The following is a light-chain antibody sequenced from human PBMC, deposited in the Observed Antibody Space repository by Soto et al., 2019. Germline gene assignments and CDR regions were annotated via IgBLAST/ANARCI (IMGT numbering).Light chain of an antibody. J-gene: IGKJ1*01. CDR3: QLHGDSPRT. CDR2: GAS. Sequence: APGEGATLSCRASQSVSTYLAWYPQRPGQAPLFLISGASCRATGIPDRFSDCGSRTDFTLTRTRLETADFALYSCQLHGDSPRTFGRGTKVDI. CDR1: QSVSTY. V-gene: IGKV3-20*01.